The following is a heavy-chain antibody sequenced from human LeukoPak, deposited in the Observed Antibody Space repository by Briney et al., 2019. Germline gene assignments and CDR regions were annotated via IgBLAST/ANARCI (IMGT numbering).Heavy chain of an antibody. CDR2: ISGSGGST. CDR3: AKGWGAGSGVSSFDV. J-gene: IGHJ3*01. V-gene: IGHV3-23*01. Sequence: GGSLRLSCAASGFTFSSYAMSWVCQAPGEGGEWVSAISGSGGSTYYAHSLKSRVTISRDNFKNTLYLQMSTLRVEDTAVYYLAKGWGAGSGVSSFDVWGQGTMLTVSS. CDR1: GFTFSSYA. D-gene: IGHD3-10*01.